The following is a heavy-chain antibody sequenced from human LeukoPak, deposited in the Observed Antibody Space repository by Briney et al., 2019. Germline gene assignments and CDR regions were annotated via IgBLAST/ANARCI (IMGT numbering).Heavy chain of an antibody. CDR3: AAMSDYYYDSSGYSA. CDR2: IVVGSGNT. D-gene: IGHD3-22*01. V-gene: IGHV1-58*02. J-gene: IGHJ5*02. CDR1: GFTFTSSA. Sequence: ASVKVSCKASGFTFTSSAMQWVRQARGQRLEWIGWIVVGSGNTNYAQKFQERVTITRDMSASTAYMELSSLRSEDTAEYYCAAMSDYYYDSSGYSAWGQRTLVTVSS.